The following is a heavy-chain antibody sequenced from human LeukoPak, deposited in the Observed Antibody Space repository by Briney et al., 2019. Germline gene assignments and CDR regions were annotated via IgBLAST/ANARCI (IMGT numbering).Heavy chain of an antibody. CDR2: ISRSSAYI. J-gene: IGHJ6*03. Sequence: ETLSLTCAVSGGSISSSNWWSWVRQPPGKGLEWVSSISRSSAYIYYADSVKGRFTMSRDNAKNSLYLQMNSLRAEDTAVYYCARVDWNDYYMDVWGKGTTVTVSS. CDR1: GGSISSSN. D-gene: IGHD1-1*01. CDR3: ARVDWNDYYMDV. V-gene: IGHV3-21*01.